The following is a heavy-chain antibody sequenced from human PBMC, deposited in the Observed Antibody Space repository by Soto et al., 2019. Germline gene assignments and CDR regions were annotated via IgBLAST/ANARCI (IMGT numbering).Heavy chain of an antibody. CDR3: AHRVLRTVFGLVTTNAIYFDF. CDR2: IYWDDDK. J-gene: IGHJ4*02. Sequence: QITLNESGPTQVKPRQTLTLTCTFSGFSLTTSGVGVGWIRQSPGKAPEWLALIYWDDDKRYSPSLKSRLTITKDTSNNQVVLTMADLDPADTATYYCAHRVLRTVFGLVTTNAIYFDFWGQGTPVAVSS. V-gene: IGHV2-5*02. CDR1: GFSLTTSGVG. D-gene: IGHD3-3*01.